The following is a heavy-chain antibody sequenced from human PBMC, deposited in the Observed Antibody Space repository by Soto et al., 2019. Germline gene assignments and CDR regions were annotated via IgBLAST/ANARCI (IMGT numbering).Heavy chain of an antibody. CDR2: IYYSGST. V-gene: IGHV4-39*01. CDR1: GGSISSSSYY. J-gene: IGHJ6*03. Sequence: TCPVSGGSISSSSYYWGWIRQPPGKGLEWIGSIYYSGSTYYNPSLKSRVTISVDTSKNQFSLKLSSVTAADTAVYYCARSQRGHDYDFWSGYYLGGSAALSSYYYYMDVWGKGTTVTVSS. CDR3: ARSQRGHDYDFWSGYYLGGSAALSSYYYYMDV. D-gene: IGHD3-3*01.